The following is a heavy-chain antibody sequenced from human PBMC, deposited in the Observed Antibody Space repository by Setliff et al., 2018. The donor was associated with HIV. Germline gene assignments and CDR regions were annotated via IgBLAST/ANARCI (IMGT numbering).Heavy chain of an antibody. CDR1: GGSISSSSYH. V-gene: IGHV4-39*07. J-gene: IGHJ4*02. D-gene: IGHD5-18*01. CDR3: ASGEYSYGYRFDY. CDR2: IYYSGST. Sequence: SETLSLTCTVSGGSISSSSYHWGWIRQPPGKGLEWIGSIYYSGSTYYKPSLKSRVTISVDTSKNHFSLKLSSVTAADTAVYYCASGEYSYGYRFDYWGQGTLVTVSS.